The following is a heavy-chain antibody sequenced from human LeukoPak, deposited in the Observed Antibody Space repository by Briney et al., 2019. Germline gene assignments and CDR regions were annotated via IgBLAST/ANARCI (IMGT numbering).Heavy chain of an antibody. J-gene: IGHJ4*02. D-gene: IGHD3-10*01. CDR3: ARQGTMVRGVIIPFDY. CDR2: IYYSGST. Sequence: SETLSLACTVSGDSISNTIYYWGWIRQPPGKGLEWIGSIYYSGSTYYNPSLKSRVTISVDTSKNQFSLKLSSVTAADTAVYYCARQGTMVRGVIIPFDYWGQGTLVTVSS. V-gene: IGHV4-39*01. CDR1: GDSISNTIYY.